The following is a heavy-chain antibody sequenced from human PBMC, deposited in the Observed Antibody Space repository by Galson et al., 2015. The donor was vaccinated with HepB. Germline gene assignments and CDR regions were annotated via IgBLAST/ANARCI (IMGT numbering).Heavy chain of an antibody. Sequence: PALVKPTQTLTLTCTFSGFSLSTSGVCVSWIRQPPGKALEWLARIDWDDDTYYNRSMQTRLTISKDTSKSRVVLTMTNMGPVDTATYYCARIRGVNSRGGYDFHPLDYWGQGTLVTVSS. D-gene: IGHD5-24*01. J-gene: IGHJ4*02. CDR1: GFSLSTSGVC. CDR2: IDWDDDT. CDR3: ARIRGVNSRGGYDFHPLDY. V-gene: IGHV2-70*11.